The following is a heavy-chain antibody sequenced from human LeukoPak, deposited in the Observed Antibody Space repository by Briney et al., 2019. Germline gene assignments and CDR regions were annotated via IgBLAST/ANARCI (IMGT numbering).Heavy chain of an antibody. CDR2: IIPIGGTT. V-gene: IGHV1-69*05. D-gene: IGHD4-17*01. CDR3: ARVGGIMTTVSPFDY. CDR1: GGTFSSYS. Sequence: SVKLSCKASGGTFSSYSMSWVRQAPGQGLEWMGGIIPIGGTTNYAHKVKGRVTITTDYSKSTAYMQLSSLRAEDTAVYYCARVGGIMTTVSPFDYWGQGTLVTVSS. J-gene: IGHJ4*02.